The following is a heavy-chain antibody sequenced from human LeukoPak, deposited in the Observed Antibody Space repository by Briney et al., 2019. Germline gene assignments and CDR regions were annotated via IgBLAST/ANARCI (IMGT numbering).Heavy chain of an antibody. CDR3: VRGYSFGPYGMDV. CDR2: IYSGGST. J-gene: IGHJ6*02. V-gene: IGHV3-53*05. Sequence: GGSLRLSCAASGFTVSSNYMSWVRQAPGKGLEWVSVIYSGGSTYYADSVKGRFTISRDNSKNTLYLQMSSLRAEDTAVYFCVRGYSFGPYGMDVWGQGTAVTVSS. CDR1: GFTVSSNY. D-gene: IGHD2-15*01.